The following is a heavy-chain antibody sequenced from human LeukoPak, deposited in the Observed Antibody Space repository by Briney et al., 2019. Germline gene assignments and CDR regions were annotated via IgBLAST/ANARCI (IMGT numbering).Heavy chain of an antibody. CDR3: ARVKRFLEWPYYYYGMDV. CDR1: GYTLTSYY. J-gene: IGHJ6*02. V-gene: IGHV1-46*01. D-gene: IGHD3-3*01. Sequence: ASVTVSCKASGYTLTSYYMHWVRQAPGQGLEWMGIINPSGGSTSYAQKFQGRVTMTRDTSTSTVYMELSSLRSEDTAVYYCARVKRFLEWPYYYYGMDVWGQGTTVTVSS. CDR2: INPSGGST.